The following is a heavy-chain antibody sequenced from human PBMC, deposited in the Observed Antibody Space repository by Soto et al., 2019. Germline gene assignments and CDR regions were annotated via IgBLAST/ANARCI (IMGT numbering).Heavy chain of an antibody. CDR1: VFTFSSYS. D-gene: IGHD3-16*02. J-gene: IGHJ4*02. CDR3: ARDSPYYDYIWGSYRPDY. CDR2: ISSSSSTI. Sequence: EVQLVESGGGLVQPGGSLRLSCAASVFTFSSYSMNWVRQAPGKGLEWVSYISSSSSTIYYADSVKGRFTISRENAKNSLYLQMNSLRAEDTAVYYCARDSPYYDYIWGSYRPDYWGQGTLVTVSS. V-gene: IGHV3-48*01.